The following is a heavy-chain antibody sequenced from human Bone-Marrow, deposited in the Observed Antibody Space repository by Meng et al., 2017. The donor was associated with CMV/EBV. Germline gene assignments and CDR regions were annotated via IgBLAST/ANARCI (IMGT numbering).Heavy chain of an antibody. D-gene: IGHD6-13*01. CDR1: GYRFSNYW. V-gene: IGHV5-51*01. CDR3: ARQWSGSWSKLNYYYGLDV. CDR2: IYPGDSDT. J-gene: IGHJ6*01. Sequence: GESLKISCEGSGYRFSNYWIGWVRQMPGKGLEWMGVIYPGDSDTRYSPSFKGQVTISADKYINTAFLQWNSLKASDTAIYYCARQWSGSWSKLNYYYGLDVWGEGTTVTVSS.